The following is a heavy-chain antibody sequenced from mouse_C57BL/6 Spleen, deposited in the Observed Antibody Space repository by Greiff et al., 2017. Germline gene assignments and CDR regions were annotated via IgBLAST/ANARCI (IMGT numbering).Heavy chain of an antibody. CDR2: IWSGGST. Sequence: VKLMESGPGLVQPSQSLSITCTVSGFSLTSYGVHWVRQSPGKGLEWLGVIWSGGSTDYNAAFISRLSISKDNSKSQVFFKMNSLQADDTAIYYCARNEGTMITFFDYWGQGTTLTVSS. CDR3: ARNEGTMITFFDY. CDR1: GFSLTSYG. J-gene: IGHJ2*01. D-gene: IGHD2-4*01. V-gene: IGHV2-2*01.